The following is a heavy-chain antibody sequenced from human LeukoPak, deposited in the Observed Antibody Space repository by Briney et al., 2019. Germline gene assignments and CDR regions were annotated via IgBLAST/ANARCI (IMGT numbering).Heavy chain of an antibody. CDR2: IKSDGTT. V-gene: IGHV3-53*01. J-gene: IGHJ4*02. CDR1: GLTVTSNH. Sequence: GGSLRLPCAASGLTVTSNHMSWVRQAPGKGLEWVSLIKSDGTTEYADSVKGRFTISRDNSKNTLFLQMNSLRVEDTAVYYCARLRRGYWGRGTPVTVSS. CDR3: ARLRRGY.